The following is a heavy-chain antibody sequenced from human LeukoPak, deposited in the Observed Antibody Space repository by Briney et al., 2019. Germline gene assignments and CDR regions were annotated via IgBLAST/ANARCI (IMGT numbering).Heavy chain of an antibody. D-gene: IGHD6-19*01. CDR2: IYYSGST. Sequence: PSETLSLTCTVSGGSISSYYWSWIRQPPGKGLEWIGYIYYSGSTNYNPSLKSRVTISVDTSKNQFSLKLSSVTAADTAVYYCARLDSSGWYVLDYWGQGTLVTASS. CDR3: ARLDSSGWYVLDY. V-gene: IGHV4-59*01. CDR1: GGSISSYY. J-gene: IGHJ4*02.